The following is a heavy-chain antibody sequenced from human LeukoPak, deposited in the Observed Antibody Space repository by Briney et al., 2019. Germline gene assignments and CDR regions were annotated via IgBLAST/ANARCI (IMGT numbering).Heavy chain of an antibody. D-gene: IGHD2-21*02. CDR1: GISFSSHG. CDR2: ISPDGSAK. V-gene: IGHV3-30*18. CDR3: AKEVRDCAGFDH. Sequence: GTSLRLSCAASGISFSSHGMHWVRQAPGKGLEWVAVISPDGSAKFYADSVKGRFTISRDNSKNTLYLQMTSLTVEDTAMYYCAKEVRDCAGFDHWGQGTLVTVSS. J-gene: IGHJ4*02.